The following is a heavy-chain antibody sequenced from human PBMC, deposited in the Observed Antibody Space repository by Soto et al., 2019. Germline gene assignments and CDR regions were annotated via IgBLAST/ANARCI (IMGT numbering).Heavy chain of an antibody. Sequence: GPTLLNPAQTLPLTCTFSGCSLSTSGVGVGWSRQPPGKALEWLALIYWNDDKRFSPSLKSRLTITKDTSKNQVVLTMTNMDPVDTATYYCAHRSWSSSWYYFDYWGQGTLVTVSS. CDR1: GCSLSTSGVG. D-gene: IGHD6-13*01. V-gene: IGHV2-5*01. CDR2: IYWNDDK. CDR3: AHRSWSSSWYYFDY. J-gene: IGHJ4*02.